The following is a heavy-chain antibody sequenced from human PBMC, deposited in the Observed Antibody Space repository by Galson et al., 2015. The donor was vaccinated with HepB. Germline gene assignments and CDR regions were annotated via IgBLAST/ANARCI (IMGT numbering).Heavy chain of an antibody. CDR1: GYTFTSYG. Sequence: SVKVSCKASGYTFTSYGISWVRQAPGKGLEWMGGFDPEDGETIYAQKFQGRVTMTEDTSTDTAYMELSSLRSEDTAVYYCATFYGGNHTPGDYFDYWGQGTLVTVSS. CDR2: FDPEDGET. D-gene: IGHD4-23*01. CDR3: ATFYGGNHTPGDYFDY. J-gene: IGHJ4*02. V-gene: IGHV1-24*01.